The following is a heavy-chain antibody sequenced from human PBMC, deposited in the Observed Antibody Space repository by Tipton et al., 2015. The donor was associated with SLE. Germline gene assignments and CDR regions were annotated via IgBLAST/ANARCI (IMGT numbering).Heavy chain of an antibody. J-gene: IGHJ4*02. V-gene: IGHV3-74*01. CDR2: IDPNGSPT. Sequence: SLRLFCTASGFTFSSYWMHWVRQPPGKGFVWVSEIDPNGSPTNYADSVKDRFTISRAKAKNTPFLEMNSLRVDDTAVYYCASPSAPSDYWGQVALVTLSS. CDR3: ASPSAPSDY. CDR1: GFTFSSYW.